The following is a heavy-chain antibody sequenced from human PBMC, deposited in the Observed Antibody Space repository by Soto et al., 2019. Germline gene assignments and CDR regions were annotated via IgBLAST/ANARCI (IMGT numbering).Heavy chain of an antibody. CDR1: GGSTSSGGYY. J-gene: IGHJ5*02. CDR2: IYYSGCT. CDR3: SRSVFP. Sequence: QVQLQESGPGLVKPSQTLSLTCTVSGGSTSSGGYYLGWIRRHPGKGLEWIGYIYYSGCTYYNPSLKSRVTISVDTPKNQFSRKLSSVTAADTAVYYCSRSVFPWGQGTLVTVSS. V-gene: IGHV4-31*03.